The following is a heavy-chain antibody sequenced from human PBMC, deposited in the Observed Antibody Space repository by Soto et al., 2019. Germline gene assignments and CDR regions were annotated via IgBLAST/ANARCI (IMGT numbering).Heavy chain of an antibody. CDR1: GGSISSSSYY. CDR3: ARRDPRYYYGSSGWFDP. V-gene: IGHV4-39*01. D-gene: IGHD3-10*01. Sequence: QLQLQESGPGLVKPSETLSLTCTVSGGSISSSSYYWGWIRQPPGKGLEWIGSIYYSGSTYYNPSLKSRVTISVDTSKNQFSLKLSSVTAADTAVYYCARRDPRYYYGSSGWFDPWGQGTLVTVSS. CDR2: IYYSGST. J-gene: IGHJ5*02.